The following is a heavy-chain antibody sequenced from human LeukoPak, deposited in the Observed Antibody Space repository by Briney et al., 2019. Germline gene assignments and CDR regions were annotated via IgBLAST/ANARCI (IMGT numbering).Heavy chain of an antibody. V-gene: IGHV3-23*01. CDR2: ISGSGGST. J-gene: IGHJ6*02. CDR1: GLTFSSYA. Sequence: GGSLRLSCAASGLTFSSYAMSWVRQAPGQGLEWVSSISGSGGSTYYADSVKGRFTISRDNSQNTLYLKMNSLRAEDTAVYYCAKDRSGGGDYYFGMDVWGPGTTVTVS. D-gene: IGHD6-19*01. CDR3: AKDRSGGGDYYFGMDV.